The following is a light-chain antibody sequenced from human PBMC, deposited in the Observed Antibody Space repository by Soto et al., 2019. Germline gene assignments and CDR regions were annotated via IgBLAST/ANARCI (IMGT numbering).Light chain of an antibody. Sequence: DVVMTQSPLSLPVTLGQPASISCRSSQSLVYIDGIADLSWFQQRPGQSPSRLIYKSSRRDSGVPDRFSGRGSGTDFTLQINRVEAADVGIYYCMQGTHWPTTFGRGTRVEIK. J-gene: IGKJ1*01. CDR3: MQGTHWPTT. V-gene: IGKV2-30*01. CDR2: KSS. CDR1: QSLVYIDGIAD.